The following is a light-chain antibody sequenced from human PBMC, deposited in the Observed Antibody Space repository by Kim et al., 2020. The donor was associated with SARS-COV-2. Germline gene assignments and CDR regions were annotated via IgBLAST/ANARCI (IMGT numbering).Light chain of an antibody. CDR1: SGSIASNY. J-gene: IGLJ2*01. CDR3: QSYDSSSVV. V-gene: IGLV6-57*01. CDR2: ENN. Sequence: LTQPHSVSESPGKTVTISCTRSSGSIASNYVQWYQQRPGSSPTTVIYENNQRPSGVPDRFSGSIDSSSNSASLTISGLKTEDEADYYCQSYDSSSVVFGGGTQLTV.